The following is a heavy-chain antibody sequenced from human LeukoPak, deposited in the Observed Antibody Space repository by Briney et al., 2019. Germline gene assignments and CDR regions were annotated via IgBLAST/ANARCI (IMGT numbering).Heavy chain of an antibody. CDR3: ERRRNGGYNWFDP. J-gene: IGHJ5*02. Sequence: ASVKVSCKASGYTFTGYYMHWVRQAPGQGLEWMGWINPNSGGTNYAQKFQGRVTMTRDTSISTAYMELSRLRSDDTAVYYCERRRNGGYNWFDPWRQGTLVTVSS. V-gene: IGHV1-2*02. CDR2: INPNSGGT. CDR1: GYTFTGYY. D-gene: IGHD2-8*01.